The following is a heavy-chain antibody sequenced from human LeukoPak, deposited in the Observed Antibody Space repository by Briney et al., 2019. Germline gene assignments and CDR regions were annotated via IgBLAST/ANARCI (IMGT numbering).Heavy chain of an antibody. J-gene: IGHJ3*02. V-gene: IGHV3-48*01. CDR1: GFTFTMFG. Sequence: GGSLRLSCAASGFTFTMFGMNWVRQAPGKGLEWVSYIDGHSGIIYYADSVQGRFTISRDNAKDSVFLQMNGLRVDDTAVYYCARTYVGRGPPGDAFDNWGQXTLVTVPS. D-gene: IGHD3-10*02. CDR3: ARTYVGRGPPGDAFDN. CDR2: IDGHSGII.